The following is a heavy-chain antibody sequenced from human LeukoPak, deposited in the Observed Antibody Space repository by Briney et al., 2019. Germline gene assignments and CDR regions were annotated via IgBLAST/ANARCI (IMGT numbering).Heavy chain of an antibody. D-gene: IGHD3-10*01. J-gene: IGHJ4*02. CDR1: GFTLSNSA. CDR3: AKDLVRGADC. Sequence: PGGSLRLSCEASGFTLSNSAMSWVRQAPGKGLEWVSATTGSGGSTFYADSVRGRFIISRDNSKNTLYLQMNSPRAEDTAMYYCAKDLVRGADCWGQGTLVTVSS. V-gene: IGHV3-23*01. CDR2: TTGSGGST.